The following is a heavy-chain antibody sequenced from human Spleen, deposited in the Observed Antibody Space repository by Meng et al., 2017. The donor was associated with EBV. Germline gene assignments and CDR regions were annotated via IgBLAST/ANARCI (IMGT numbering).Heavy chain of an antibody. CDR1: GFTFDVHG. D-gene: IGHD1-26*01. Sequence: EGHVMETGGGVVGPGGSLRLSCAASGFTFDVHGMSWVRQVPGKGLEWVSLISWDGTDTYYADSVKGRFTISRDNFKNSLYLQMNSLRTEDTALYYCAKHIRGATDYWGQGTLVTVSS. J-gene: IGHJ4*02. CDR3: AKHIRGATDY. CDR2: ISWDGTDT. V-gene: IGHV3-43*01.